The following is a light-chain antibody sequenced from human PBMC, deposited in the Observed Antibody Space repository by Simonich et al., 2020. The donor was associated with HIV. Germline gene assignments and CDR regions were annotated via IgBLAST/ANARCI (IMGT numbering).Light chain of an antibody. CDR3: QQYGSSPPRLT. V-gene: IGKV3D-20*01. CDR2: DAS. Sequence: EIVLTQSPGTLSLSPGERATLSCRASQIVSSSYLAWYQQKPGLAPRLLIYDASSRATGIPDRFSGSGSGTDFTLTISRLEPEDFAVYYCQQYGSSPPRLTFGGGTKVEIK. J-gene: IGKJ4*01. CDR1: QIVSSSY.